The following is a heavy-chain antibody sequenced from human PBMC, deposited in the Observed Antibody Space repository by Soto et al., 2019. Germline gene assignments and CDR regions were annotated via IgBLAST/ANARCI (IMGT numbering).Heavy chain of an antibody. CDR2: IYNSGKT. CDR3: ARHGSNSGSYSEYFQY. D-gene: IGHD1-26*01. J-gene: IGHJ1*01. Sequence: QLQLQESGPGLVKPSETVSLTCTVSGDSISSSSLYWGWIRQPPGKGLEWIGSIYNSGKTYYSPSRESRVTISVDTSKNQFSVKLSSVTAADTAVYYCARHGSNSGSYSEYFQYWGQGTLVAVSS. CDR1: GDSISSSSLY. V-gene: IGHV4-39*01.